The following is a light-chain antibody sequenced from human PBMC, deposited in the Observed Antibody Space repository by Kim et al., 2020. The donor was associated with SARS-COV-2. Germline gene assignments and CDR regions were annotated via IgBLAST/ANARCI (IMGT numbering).Light chain of an antibody. CDR2: DVN. Sequence: QSVTISCTGTSSDSGSYNYVSWYQQYPGKAPKLMIYDVNKRPSGVPDRFSGSKSGNTASLTVSGLQAEDEANYYCSSYAGSNNLGVFGGGTQLTVL. CDR3: SSYAGSNNLGV. CDR1: SSDSGSYNY. V-gene: IGLV2-8*01. J-gene: IGLJ3*02.